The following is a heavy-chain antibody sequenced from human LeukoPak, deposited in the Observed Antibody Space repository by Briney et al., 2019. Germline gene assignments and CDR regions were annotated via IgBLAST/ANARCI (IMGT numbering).Heavy chain of an antibody. J-gene: IGHJ4*02. V-gene: IGHV1-2*02. CDR1: GYSFTGYY. CDR3: ATEGGPGLDF. Sequence: ASVKVSCKASGYSFTGYYMHWLRQAPGQGLEWMGWINPNSGGTNYAQKFQGRVTMTRDTSISTVYMELSSLRSDDAAVYFCATEGGPGLDFWGQGTLVTVSS. D-gene: IGHD1-14*01. CDR2: INPNSGGT.